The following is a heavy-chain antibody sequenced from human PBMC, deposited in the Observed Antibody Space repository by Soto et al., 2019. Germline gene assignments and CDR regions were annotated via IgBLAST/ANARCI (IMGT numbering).Heavy chain of an antibody. V-gene: IGHV4-4*02. D-gene: IGHD3-16*01. CDR3: ATQTISYTWGV. CDR2: LHHDGTT. CDR1: GGPITTTTW. J-gene: IGHJ6*02. Sequence: QVQLQESGPGLVKPSETLSLTCAVSGGPITTTTWWAWVRLPPGKGLEWIGELHHDGTTNYNPSLESRITMSLDKSNNHFRLKLTSVTAADTAIYSCATQTISYTWGVWGRGTTVTVSS.